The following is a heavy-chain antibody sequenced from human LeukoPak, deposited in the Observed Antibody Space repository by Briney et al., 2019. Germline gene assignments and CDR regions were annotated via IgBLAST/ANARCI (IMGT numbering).Heavy chain of an antibody. CDR3: ARTRTTYYFDY. D-gene: IGHD4-17*01. CDR1: GGSISSGGYS. CDR2: IHYSGST. J-gene: IGHJ4*02. V-gene: IGHV4-31*03. Sequence: SETLSLTCTVSGGSISSGGYSWSWIRQHPGKGLEWIGYIHYSGSTYYNPSLKSRVTISVDTSKNQFSLKLTSVTAADTAVYYCARTRTTYYFDYWGQGTLVTVSS.